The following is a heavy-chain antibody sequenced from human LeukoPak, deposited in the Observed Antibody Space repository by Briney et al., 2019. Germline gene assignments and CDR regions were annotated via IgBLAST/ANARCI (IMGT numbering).Heavy chain of an antibody. D-gene: IGHD6-13*01. Sequence: SETLSLTCTVSGGSISSYYWSWIRQPPGKGLEWIGYIYYSGSTNYSPSLKSRVTISVDTSKNQFSLKLSSVTAADTAVYYCARVQAGSSWYGYYYYYGMDVWGQGTTVTVSS. CDR1: GGSISSYY. J-gene: IGHJ6*02. CDR2: IYYSGST. V-gene: IGHV4-59*08. CDR3: ARVQAGSSWYGYYYYYGMDV.